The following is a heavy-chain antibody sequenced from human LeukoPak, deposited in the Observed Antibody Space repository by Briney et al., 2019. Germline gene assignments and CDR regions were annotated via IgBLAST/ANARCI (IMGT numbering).Heavy chain of an antibody. CDR3: ARFFSSGWYDY. J-gene: IGHJ4*02. CDR2: INPNSGGT. Sequence: ASVKVSCKASGYTFTGYYMHWVRQAPGRGLEWMGWINPNSGGTNYAQKFQGRVTMTRDTSVSTAYMELSRLRSDDTAVYYCARFFSSGWYDYWGQGTLVTVSS. CDR1: GYTFTGYY. V-gene: IGHV1-2*02. D-gene: IGHD6-19*01.